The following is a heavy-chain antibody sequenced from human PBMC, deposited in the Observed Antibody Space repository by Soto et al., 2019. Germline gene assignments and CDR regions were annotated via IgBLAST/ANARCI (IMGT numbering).Heavy chain of an antibody. Sequence: GGSLRLSCAASGFTFSSYSMNWVRQAPGKGLEWVSYISSSSSTIYYADSVKGRFTISRDNAKNSLYLQMNSLRDEDAAVYYCARGGYYDSSGGPVVAFDIWGQGTMVTVSS. CDR1: GFTFSSYS. CDR2: ISSSSSTI. V-gene: IGHV3-48*02. CDR3: ARGGYYDSSGGPVVAFDI. J-gene: IGHJ3*02. D-gene: IGHD3-22*01.